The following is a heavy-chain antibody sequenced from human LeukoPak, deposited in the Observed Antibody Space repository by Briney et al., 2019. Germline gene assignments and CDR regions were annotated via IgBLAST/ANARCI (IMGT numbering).Heavy chain of an antibody. Sequence: ASVKVSCKASAYMYTTFGINWVRQAPGQGLEWMGWVSPYKDNTTYPKRLQGRVPMTTDTSTNTAYMEVRSLRSDDTAVYYCAKDKRMGAITPDDAFDIWGQGTMVIVS. J-gene: IGHJ3*02. D-gene: IGHD1-26*01. CDR2: VSPYKDNT. V-gene: IGHV1-18*04. CDR1: AYMYTTFG. CDR3: AKDKRMGAITPDDAFDI.